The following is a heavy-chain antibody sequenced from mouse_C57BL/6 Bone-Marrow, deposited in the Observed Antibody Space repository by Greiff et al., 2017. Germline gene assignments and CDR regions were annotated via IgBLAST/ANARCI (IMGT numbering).Heavy chain of an antibody. CDR1: GYTFTSYW. J-gene: IGHJ3*01. CDR3: TSLNWDWFAY. Sequence: VQLQQSGTVLARPGASVKMSCKTSGYTFTSYWMHWVKQRPGQGLAWIGALYPGNSDTSYNQKFKGKAKLTAVTSASTAYMELSSLTNEDSAVYYCTSLNWDWFAYWGQGTLVTVSA. D-gene: IGHD4-1*02. V-gene: IGHV1-5*01. CDR2: LYPGNSDT.